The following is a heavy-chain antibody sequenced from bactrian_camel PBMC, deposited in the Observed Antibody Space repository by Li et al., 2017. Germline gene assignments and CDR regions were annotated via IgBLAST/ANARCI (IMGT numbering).Heavy chain of an antibody. D-gene: IGHD3*01. Sequence: HVQLVESGGGSVEAGGSLRLSCAASGDTIRAYCMGWFRQGPGKEREGVAEIDSVGRTTYADSVKGRFTISQDNRKTTLYLQMNKMKPEDTGIYYCAADPRPTAGTLLRLGGAYWGQGTQVTVS. CDR3: AADPRPTAGTLLRLGGAY. CDR1: GDTIRAYC. CDR2: IDSVGRT. V-gene: IGHV3S55*01. J-gene: IGHJ4*01.